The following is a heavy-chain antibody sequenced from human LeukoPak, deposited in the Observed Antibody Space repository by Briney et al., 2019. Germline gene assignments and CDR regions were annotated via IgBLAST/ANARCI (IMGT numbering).Heavy chain of an antibody. Sequence: GSLRLSCSVSGFTIRDYAMHWVRQAPGKGLESASSISSNGGSTYYAESVKGRFTISRDNSKNMLYLQMTSLRVEDTAVYYCVKDRYIDYWGQGSQVTVSS. CDR1: GFTIRDYA. CDR2: ISSNGGST. J-gene: IGHJ4*02. V-gene: IGHV3-64D*09. CDR3: VKDRYIDY.